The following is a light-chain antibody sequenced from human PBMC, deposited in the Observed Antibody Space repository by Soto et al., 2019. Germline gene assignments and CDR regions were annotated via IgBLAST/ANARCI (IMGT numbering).Light chain of an antibody. Sequence: DIQMTQSPSSLSASVGDRVTITCRASQGISNYLAWYQQKPGKVPKLLIYAASTLQSGVPSRFSDSGSGTDFTLTISSLQPEDVATYYCQKYNSALIFTFGPGTKVDIK. V-gene: IGKV1-27*01. CDR1: QGISNY. J-gene: IGKJ3*01. CDR3: QKYNSALIFT. CDR2: AAS.